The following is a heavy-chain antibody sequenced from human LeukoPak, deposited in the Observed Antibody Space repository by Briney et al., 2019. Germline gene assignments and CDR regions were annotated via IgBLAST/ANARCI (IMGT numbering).Heavy chain of an antibody. V-gene: IGHV4-34*01. CDR3: ARARPNSYYYYGSGSWGYYFDY. CDR2: INHSGST. D-gene: IGHD3-10*01. CDR1: GGSFSGYY. Sequence: PSETLSLTCAVYGGSFSGYYWSWIRQPPGKGLEWIGEINHSGSTNYNPSLKSRVTISVDTSKNQFSLKLSSVTAAGTAVYYCARARPNSYYYYGSGSWGYYFDYWGQGTLVTVSS. J-gene: IGHJ4*02.